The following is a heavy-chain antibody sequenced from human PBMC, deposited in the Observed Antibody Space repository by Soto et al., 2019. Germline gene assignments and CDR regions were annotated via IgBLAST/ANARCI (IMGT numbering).Heavy chain of an antibody. CDR2: IYYGGST. CDR3: AKNWNWGSLVH. Sequence: PSETLSLTGTVSGDSISTDYWSWILHSPGKGLEWIGFIYYGGSTNYNPSLKSRVTISVDTPKNQFSLKLSSVTAADTAVYYCAKNWNWGSLVHWGQGTLVPISS. J-gene: IGHJ4*02. V-gene: IGHV4-59*08. CDR1: GDSISTDY. D-gene: IGHD7-27*01.